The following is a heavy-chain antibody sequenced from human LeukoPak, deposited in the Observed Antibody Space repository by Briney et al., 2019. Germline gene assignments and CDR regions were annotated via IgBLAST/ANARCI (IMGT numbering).Heavy chain of an antibody. V-gene: IGHV3-48*03. CDR2: ISGSGGTI. CDR3: ARERGGGDAFDI. Sequence: PGGSLRLSCAASVFTFSYYEMNWVRQAPGKGLDWVSYISGSGGTIYYTDSVKGRFTVSRGNAKNSLYLQMTGLRAEDRAVYYCARERGGGDAFDIWGQGTMVTVSS. J-gene: IGHJ3*02. CDR1: VFTFSYYE. D-gene: IGHD3-10*01.